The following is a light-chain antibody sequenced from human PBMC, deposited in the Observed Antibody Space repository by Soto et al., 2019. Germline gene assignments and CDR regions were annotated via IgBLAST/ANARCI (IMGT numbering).Light chain of an antibody. CDR2: LGS. CDR1: QSLLHSNGYNY. V-gene: IGKV2-28*01. CDR3: MQALQTPLS. Sequence: DIVMTQSSLSLPVTPGEPASISCKSSQSLLHSNGYNYLDWYLQKPGQSPQLLIYLGSNRASGVPDRFSGSGSGSDVTLKISRVGAEDVGVYYCMQALQTPLSFGQGTKLEIK. J-gene: IGKJ2*03.